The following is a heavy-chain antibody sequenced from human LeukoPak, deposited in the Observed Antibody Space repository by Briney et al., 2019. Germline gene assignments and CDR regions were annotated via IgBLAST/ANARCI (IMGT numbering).Heavy chain of an antibody. V-gene: IGHV3-23*01. Sequence: GGSLRLSCAASGFTFSSYAMSWVRQAPGKGLEWVSAISGSGGSTYYADSVKGRFTISRDNAKNSLYLQMNSLRAEDTAVYYCARDRVRGYCSSTSCYLFDYWGQGTLVTVSS. CDR1: GFTFSSYA. J-gene: IGHJ4*02. D-gene: IGHD2-2*01. CDR3: ARDRVRGYCSSTSCYLFDY. CDR2: ISGSGGST.